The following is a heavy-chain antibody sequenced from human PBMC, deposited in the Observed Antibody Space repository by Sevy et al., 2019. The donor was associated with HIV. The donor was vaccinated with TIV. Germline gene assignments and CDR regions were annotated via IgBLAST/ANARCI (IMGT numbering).Heavy chain of an antibody. CDR1: GGSFSGYY. Sequence: SETLSLTCAVYGGSFSGYYWSWIRQPPGKGLEWIGEINHSGSTNYNPSLKSRVTISVDTSKNQFSRKLSSVTAADTAVYYCARGREDYYGSGSYYTPLTPQKYYFDYWGQGTLVTVSS. J-gene: IGHJ4*02. CDR3: ARGREDYYGSGSYYTPLTPQKYYFDY. D-gene: IGHD3-10*01. CDR2: INHSGST. V-gene: IGHV4-34*01.